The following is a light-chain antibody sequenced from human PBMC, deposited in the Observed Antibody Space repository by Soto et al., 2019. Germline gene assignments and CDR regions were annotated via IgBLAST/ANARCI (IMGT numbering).Light chain of an antibody. J-gene: IGKJ1*01. CDR1: ESVASSY. CDR2: GAS. V-gene: IGKV3-20*01. Sequence: DIVLTQSPGTLSLSPGEGATLSCRASESVASSYLAWYQQIPGQAPRLLIYGASSRATGIPDRFSGSGSGTEFTLTISSLQPEDFATYYCQQANSFPWTFGQGTKVDIK. CDR3: QQANSFPWT.